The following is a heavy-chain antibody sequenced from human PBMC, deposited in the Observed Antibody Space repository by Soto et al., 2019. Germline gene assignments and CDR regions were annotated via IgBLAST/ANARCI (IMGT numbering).Heavy chain of an antibody. CDR2: ISYDGSNK. Sequence: QVQLVESGGGVVQPGRSLRLSCAASGFTFSSYGMHWVRQAPGKGLEWVAVISYDGSNKYYADSVKGRFTISRDNSKNTRYLQMNSLRAEDTAVYYCAKDGRDIVVVVAATAATFDYWGQGTLVTVSS. J-gene: IGHJ4*02. D-gene: IGHD2-15*01. V-gene: IGHV3-30*18. CDR1: GFTFSSYG. CDR3: AKDGRDIVVVVAATAATFDY.